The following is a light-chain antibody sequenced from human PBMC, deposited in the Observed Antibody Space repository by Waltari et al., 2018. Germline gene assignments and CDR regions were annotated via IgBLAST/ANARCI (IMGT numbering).Light chain of an antibody. V-gene: IGLV2-14*01. J-gene: IGLJ1*01. CDR1: SSDLGGYSF. CDR3: SSYTSIIPPFL. CDR2: DVS. Sequence: QSALTQPASVSGSPGQSITISCTRSSSDLGGYSFVSWYQQHPGKAPKLMIYDVSHRPSGGSNRFAGSKSGTTASLTIAGLQPEDEADYYCSSYTSIIPPFLFGTGTKVTVL.